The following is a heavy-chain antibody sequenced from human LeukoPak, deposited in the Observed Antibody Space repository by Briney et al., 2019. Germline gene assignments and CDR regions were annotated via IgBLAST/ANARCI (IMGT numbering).Heavy chain of an antibody. CDR1: GFTFSTYG. J-gene: IGHJ6*03. Sequence: PGGSLRLSCVASGFTFSTYGMHWVRQAPGKGLEWVAVIWYDGSNKSYGDSVKGRFTISRDNSKNTVYLQMNSLRAEDTAVYYCAKDGRRSGGDYYYYYMDVWGKGTTVTVSS. D-gene: IGHD2-21*01. V-gene: IGHV3-33*06. CDR2: IWYDGSNK. CDR3: AKDGRRSGGDYYYYYMDV.